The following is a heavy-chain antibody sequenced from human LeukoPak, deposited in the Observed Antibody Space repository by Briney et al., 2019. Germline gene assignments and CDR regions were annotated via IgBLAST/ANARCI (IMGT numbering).Heavy chain of an antibody. V-gene: IGHV3-30*02. CDR2: IRYDGSNK. Sequence: GGSLRLSCAASGFTFSSYGMHWVRQAPGKGLEWVAFIRYDGSNKYYADSVKGRFTISRDNSKNTLYLQMNSLRAEDTAVYYCAKDEWWFTYYFDYWGQGTLVTVSS. J-gene: IGHJ4*02. CDR3: AKDEWWFTYYFDY. CDR1: GFTFSSYG. D-gene: IGHD2-15*01.